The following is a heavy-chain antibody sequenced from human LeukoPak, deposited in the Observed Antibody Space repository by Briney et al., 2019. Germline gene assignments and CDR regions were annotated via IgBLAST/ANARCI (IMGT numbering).Heavy chain of an antibody. J-gene: IGHJ4*02. D-gene: IGHD3-10*01. CDR3: ARGSITMVRGHFDY. CDR2: IYYSGST. Sequence: SETLSLTCTVSGGSINSYYWSWIRQPPGKGLEWIGYIYYSGSTNYNPSLKSRVTISVDTSENQFSLKLSSVTAADTAVYYCARGSITMVRGHFDYWGQGTLATVSS. V-gene: IGHV4-59*01. CDR1: GGSINSYY.